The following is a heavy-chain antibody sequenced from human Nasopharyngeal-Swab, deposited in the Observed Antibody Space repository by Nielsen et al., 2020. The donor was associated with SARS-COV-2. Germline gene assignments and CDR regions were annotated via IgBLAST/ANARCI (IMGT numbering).Heavy chain of an antibody. CDR3: AKDRLYYGMGV. CDR2: INHSGST. V-gene: IGHV4-34*01. Sequence: SETLSLTCAVYGGSFSGYYWSWIRQPPGKGLEWIGEINHSGSTNYNPSLKSRVTISVDTSKNQFSLKLSSVTAADTAVYYCAKDRLYYGMGVWGQGTTVTVSS. CDR1: GGSFSGYY. J-gene: IGHJ6*02.